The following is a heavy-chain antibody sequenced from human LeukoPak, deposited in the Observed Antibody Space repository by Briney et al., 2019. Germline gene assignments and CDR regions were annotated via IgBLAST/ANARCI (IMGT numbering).Heavy chain of an antibody. D-gene: IGHD3-9*01. J-gene: IGHJ5*01. CDR3: ARGRRYFDRTRANWFDP. CDR1: GGSFSGYY. CDR2: ISHSGST. V-gene: IGHV4-34*01. Sequence: PSETLSLTCAVYGGSFSGYYWSWIRQPPGKGLEWIGEISHSGSTNYNPSLKSRVTISVDTSKNQFSLKLSSVTAADTAVYYCARGRRYFDRTRANWFDPWGQGTLVTVSS.